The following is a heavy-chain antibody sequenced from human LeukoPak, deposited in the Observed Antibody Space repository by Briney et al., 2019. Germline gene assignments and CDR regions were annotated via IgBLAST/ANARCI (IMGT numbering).Heavy chain of an antibody. D-gene: IGHD3-3*01. CDR3: ARAARIFDGHGYYIDGFEI. CDR2: MISGGSA. J-gene: IGHJ3*02. CDR1: GASMNGYY. Sequence: PSETLSLTCTVSGASMNGYYWSWIRQTPGRGLEWIGYMISGGSATYNPPLKGRVTISIDQFNNQFSLKLTSVTAADTAVYFCARAARIFDGHGYYIDGFEIWGQGTMVTVSS. V-gene: IGHV4-59*01.